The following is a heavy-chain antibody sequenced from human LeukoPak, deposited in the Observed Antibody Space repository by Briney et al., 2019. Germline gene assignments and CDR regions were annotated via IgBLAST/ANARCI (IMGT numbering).Heavy chain of an antibody. J-gene: IGHJ4*02. CDR1: GYSFTSYW. CDR2: IYPGDSNT. CDR3: ASRKKGMATAGFDY. V-gene: IGHV5-51*01. D-gene: IGHD5-24*01. Sequence: GESLKISCKGSGYSFTSYWIGWVRHMPGKGLEWMGIIYPGDSNTRYSPSFQGQVIISAEKSISTAYLQWSGLTASDTALYYCASRKKGMATAGFDYWGEGTLVTVSS.